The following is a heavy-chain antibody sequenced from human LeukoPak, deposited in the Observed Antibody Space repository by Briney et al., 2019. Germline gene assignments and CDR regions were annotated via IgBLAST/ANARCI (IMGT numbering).Heavy chain of an antibody. D-gene: IGHD3-10*01. CDR3: ARQGRGDAFDI. V-gene: IGHV4-59*08. CDR2: IYYRGRT. CDR1: GGSFRGYY. Sequence: SETLSLTCAVYGGSFRGYYWSWIRQPPGKGREWIGYIYYRGRTNYNPSLKSRVTISVDPPKHQLSLKLSSVTAAGTAVYYCARQGRGDAFDIWGQGTMVTVSS. J-gene: IGHJ3*02.